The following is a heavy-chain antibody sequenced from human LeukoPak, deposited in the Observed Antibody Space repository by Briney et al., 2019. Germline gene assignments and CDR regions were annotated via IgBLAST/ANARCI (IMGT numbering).Heavy chain of an antibody. CDR1: GYTFTSYW. CDR2: IYPGDSDL. CDR3: ARHEEVASITSFAY. J-gene: IGHJ4*02. Sequence: GESLKISCKGSGYTFTSYWIGGVRQMPEKGLEWIGIIYPGDSDLRYNPSFQGQVTISADRSISTAYLQWSSLKASDTAMYYCARHEEVASITSFAYWGQGTLVTVSS. D-gene: IGHD5-24*01. V-gene: IGHV5-51*01.